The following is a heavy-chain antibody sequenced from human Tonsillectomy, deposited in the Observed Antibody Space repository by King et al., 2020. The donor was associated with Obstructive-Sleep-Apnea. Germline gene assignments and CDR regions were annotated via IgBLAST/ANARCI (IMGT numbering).Heavy chain of an antibody. V-gene: IGHV4-39*07. Sequence: QLQESGPGLVKPSETLSLTCTVSGGPISSRTNYWGWIRQPPGKGLQWIGSLYSSASTYYNPSLQSRVTISVDTSKNQLSLKLSSLTAADTAVYYCARGERENYDILTGYYILDWFDPWGQGTLVTVSS. CDR1: GGPISSRTNY. J-gene: IGHJ5*02. CDR2: LYSSAST. D-gene: IGHD3-9*01. CDR3: ARGERENYDILTGYYILDWFDP.